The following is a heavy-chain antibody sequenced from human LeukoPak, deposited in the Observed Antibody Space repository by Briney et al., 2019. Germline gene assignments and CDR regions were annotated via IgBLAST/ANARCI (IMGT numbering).Heavy chain of an antibody. CDR1: GYSFTSYW. V-gene: IGHV5-51*01. J-gene: IGHJ4*02. D-gene: IGHD1-26*01. Sequence: GESLKISCKGSGYSFTSYWIAWVRQMPGKGLEWMGIIYPGDSDTRYSPSFQGQVTISADKSISTAYLQWSRLKASDTAMYYCARQMVGDTTPFEYWGQGTLVTVSS. CDR3: ARQMVGDTTPFEY. CDR2: IYPGDSDT.